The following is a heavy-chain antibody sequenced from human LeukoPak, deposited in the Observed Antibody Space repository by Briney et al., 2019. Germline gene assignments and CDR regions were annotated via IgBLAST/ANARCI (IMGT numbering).Heavy chain of an antibody. CDR1: GFTFSSYG. CDR2: IRYDGSNK. D-gene: IGHD6-13*01. V-gene: IGHV3-30*02. Sequence: GGSLRLSCAASGFTFSSYGMHWVRQAPGKGLEWVAFIRYDGSNKYYADSVKGRFTISRDNAKNSLYLQMNSLRAEDTAVYYCARASASSSWYNNKDHFDYWGQGTLVTVSS. J-gene: IGHJ4*02. CDR3: ARASASSSWYNNKDHFDY.